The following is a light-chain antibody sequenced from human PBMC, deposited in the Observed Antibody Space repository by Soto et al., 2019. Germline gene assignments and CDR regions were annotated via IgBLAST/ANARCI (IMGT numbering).Light chain of an antibody. CDR2: DAS. Sequence: DIPMTQSPSTLSASVGDRVTITCRASQSISSHLAWYQQRPGKAPEVLIYDASTMESGVPSRFSGSGSGTKFTLTISSLQPDDFATYYCQQYSSNSYTFGQGTKLEIK. V-gene: IGKV1-5*01. CDR1: QSISSH. CDR3: QQYSSNSYT. J-gene: IGKJ2*01.